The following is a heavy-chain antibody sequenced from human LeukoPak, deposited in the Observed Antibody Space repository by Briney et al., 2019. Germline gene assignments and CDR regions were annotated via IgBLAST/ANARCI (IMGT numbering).Heavy chain of an antibody. Sequence: ASVKVSCKASGYTFTSYGISWVRQAPGQGLEWMGWISAYNGNTNYAQKLQGRVTMTTDTSTSTAYTELRSLRSDGTAVYYCARDGLLWFGELSLLHSFDIWGQGTMVTVS. J-gene: IGHJ3*02. CDR2: ISAYNGNT. CDR3: ARDGLLWFGELSLLHSFDI. D-gene: IGHD3-10*01. CDR1: GYTFTSYG. V-gene: IGHV1-18*04.